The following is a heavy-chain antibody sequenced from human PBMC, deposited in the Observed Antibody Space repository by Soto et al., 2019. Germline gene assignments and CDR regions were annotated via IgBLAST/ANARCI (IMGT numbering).Heavy chain of an antibody. CDR2: IIPIFGTA. D-gene: IGHD6-13*01. CDR3: AREAAAGIGDWFDP. CDR1: GGTFSSYA. V-gene: IGHV1-69*06. Sequence: SVKVSCKASGGTFSSYAISWVRQAPGQGLEWMGGIIPIFGTANYAQKFQGRVTITADKSTSTAYMELSSLRPEDTAVYYCAREAAAGIGDWFDPWGQGTLVTVSS. J-gene: IGHJ5*02.